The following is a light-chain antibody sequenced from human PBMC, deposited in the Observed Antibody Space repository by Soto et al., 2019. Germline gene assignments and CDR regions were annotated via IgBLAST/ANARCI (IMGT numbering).Light chain of an antibody. Sequence: EVVMTQSPATLSVSPGERATLSCRASQTVSRNLAWYQQRPGQAPRLLIYDVFTRAAGIPARFSGSGSETEFTLTIRSLQSEDFAVYYCQQYGSSLYTFGQGTKLEIK. V-gene: IGKV3-15*01. CDR3: QQYGSSLYT. J-gene: IGKJ2*01. CDR1: QTVSRN. CDR2: DVF.